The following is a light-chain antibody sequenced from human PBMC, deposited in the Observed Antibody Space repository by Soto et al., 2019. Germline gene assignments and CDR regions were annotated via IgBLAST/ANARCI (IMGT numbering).Light chain of an antibody. CDR1: SSDVGGYNY. CDR2: DVS. CDR3: SSYTSSSTLYV. J-gene: IGLJ1*01. Sequence: QSALTQPASVSGSPGQSITISCTGTSSDVGGYNYVSWYQQHPGQAPKLMIYDVSNRPSGVSNRFSGSKSGNTASLTISGLQAEHEADYYCSSYTSSSTLYVLGTGTKLTVL. V-gene: IGLV2-14*01.